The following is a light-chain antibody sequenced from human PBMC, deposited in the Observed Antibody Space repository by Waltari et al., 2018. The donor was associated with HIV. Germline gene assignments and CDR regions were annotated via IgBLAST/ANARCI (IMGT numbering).Light chain of an antibody. CDR2: KDG. CDR3: QSADSSSTEVI. Sequence: SYELTQPPSVSVSPGQTARVTCSGAALPIQYAYWYQQKPGQAPGLVIDKDGGRPSGLPGRFSGSSSGTTGTLTISGVQAEDEADYYCQSADSSSTEVIFGGGTKLTVL. V-gene: IGLV3-25*03. J-gene: IGLJ2*01. CDR1: ALPIQY.